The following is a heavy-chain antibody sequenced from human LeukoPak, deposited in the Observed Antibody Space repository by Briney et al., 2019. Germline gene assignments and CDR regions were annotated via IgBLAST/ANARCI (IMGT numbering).Heavy chain of an antibody. D-gene: IGHD3-22*01. J-gene: IGHJ6*02. V-gene: IGHV1-69*05. CDR1: GGTFSSYA. Sequence: SVKVSCKASGGTFSSYAISWVRQAPGQGLEWMGGIIPIFGTANYAQKFQGRVTITTDESTSTAYMELSSLRSEDTAVYYCARDQGVVVHGKYHYYGMDVWGQGTTVTVSS. CDR2: IIPIFGTA. CDR3: ARDQGVVVHGKYHYYGMDV.